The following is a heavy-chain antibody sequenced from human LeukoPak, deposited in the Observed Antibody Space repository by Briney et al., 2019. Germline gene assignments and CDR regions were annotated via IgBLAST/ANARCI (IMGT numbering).Heavy chain of an antibody. Sequence: GGSLRLSCAASGFTFSTYSMHWVRQAPGKGLQWVSHIRSDGSTTYCADSVKGRFTISRDNSKNTLYLQMISLRPEDTAVYYCVKDPGYYDLGWWGKGTLVTVSS. D-gene: IGHD4-17*01. CDR2: IRSDGSTT. J-gene: IGHJ4*02. CDR3: VKDPGYYDLGW. V-gene: IGHV3-30*02. CDR1: GFTFSTYS.